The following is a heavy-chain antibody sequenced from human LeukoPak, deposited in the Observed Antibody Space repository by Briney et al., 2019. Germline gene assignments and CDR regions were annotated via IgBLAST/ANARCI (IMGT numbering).Heavy chain of an antibody. CDR3: AELGITVIGGV. J-gene: IGHJ6*04. CDR2: IKQDGSEK. D-gene: IGHD3-10*02. CDR1: GFTFSNAW. Sequence: GGSLRLSCAASGFTFSNAWMSWVRQAPGKGLEWVANIKQDGSEKYYVDSVKGRFTISRDNAKNSLYLQMNSLRAEDTAVYYCAELGITVIGGVWGKGTTVTISS. V-gene: IGHV3-7*01.